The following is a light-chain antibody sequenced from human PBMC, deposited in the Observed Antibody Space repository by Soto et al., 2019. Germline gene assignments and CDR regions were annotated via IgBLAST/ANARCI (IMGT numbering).Light chain of an antibody. CDR1: QSISRN. J-gene: IGKJ4*01. CDR2: TAS. Sequence: IQMTQYPSSLSASVGDRVTITCRASQSISRNLNWYQQKPGKAPELLIYTASNLQSGVPSRFSGSGSGTDFALTISSLQPEDSAVYYCQQSHSSPLSFGGGTKVDIK. CDR3: QQSHSSPLS. V-gene: IGKV1-39*01.